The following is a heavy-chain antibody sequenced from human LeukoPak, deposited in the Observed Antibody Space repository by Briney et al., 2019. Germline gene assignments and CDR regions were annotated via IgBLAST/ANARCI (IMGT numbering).Heavy chain of an antibody. CDR3: ARELEQLGAFDI. J-gene: IGHJ3*02. CDR2: IDPNSGAR. V-gene: IGHV1-2*02. D-gene: IGHD6-6*01. Sequence: ASVKVSCKASGYTFTGYYLHWVRQAPGQGLEWMGWIDPNSGARNYAQNFQGRVTVTRDTSISTAYMELNRLTSDDTAVYYCARELEQLGAFDIWGQGTMVTVSS. CDR1: GYTFTGYY.